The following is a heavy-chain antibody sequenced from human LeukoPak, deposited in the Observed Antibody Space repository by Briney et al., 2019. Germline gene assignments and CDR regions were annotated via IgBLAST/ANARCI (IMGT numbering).Heavy chain of an antibody. J-gene: IGHJ6*03. CDR2: IYYSGST. Sequence: SETLSLTCTVSGGSISSYYWSWIRQPPGKGLEWIGYIYYSGSTNYNPSLKSRVTISVDTSKNQFSLKLSSVTAADTAVYYCAGTTEAHSWRTRYYDYYMDVWGKGTTVTVSS. V-gene: IGHV4-59*01. CDR3: AGTTEAHSWRTRYYDYYMDV. CDR1: GGSISSYY. D-gene: IGHD6-13*01.